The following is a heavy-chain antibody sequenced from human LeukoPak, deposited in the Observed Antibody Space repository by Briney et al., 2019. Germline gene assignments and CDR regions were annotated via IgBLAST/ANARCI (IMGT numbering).Heavy chain of an antibody. Sequence: MPSETLSLTCTVSGGSISSYYWSWIRQPPGKGLEWIGYIYYSGSTNYNPSLKSRVTISVDTSKNQFSLKLSSVTAADTAVYYCAREAAAASNWFDPWGQGTLVTVSS. D-gene: IGHD6-13*01. J-gene: IGHJ5*02. CDR3: AREAAAASNWFDP. V-gene: IGHV4-59*01. CDR1: GGSISSYY. CDR2: IYYSGST.